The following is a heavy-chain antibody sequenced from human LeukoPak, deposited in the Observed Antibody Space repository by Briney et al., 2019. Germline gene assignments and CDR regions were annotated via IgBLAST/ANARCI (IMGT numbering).Heavy chain of an antibody. D-gene: IGHD6-13*01. V-gene: IGHV4-39*01. J-gene: IGHJ5*02. CDR2: IYYSGST. Sequence: SETLSLTCTVSGGSISSDSYYWAWIRQPPGKGLEWIASIYYSGSTYYNPSLKSRVTISVDTSRNQFSLKLSSVTAADTAIYYCARGNLEWAAGTRWFDPWGQGTLVTVSS. CDR1: GGSISSDSYY. CDR3: ARGNLEWAAGTRWFDP.